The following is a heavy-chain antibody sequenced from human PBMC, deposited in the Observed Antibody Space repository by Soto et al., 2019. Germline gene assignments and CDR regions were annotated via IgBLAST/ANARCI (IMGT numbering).Heavy chain of an antibody. CDR3: ARGVLNSIYYGMDV. Sequence: GGSLRLSCAASGFTFSSYWMHWVRQAPGKGLVWVSRINSDGSSTSYADSVKGRFTISRDNAKNTLYLQMNSLRAEDTAVYYCARGVLNSIYYGMDVWGQGTTVTVSS. V-gene: IGHV3-74*01. D-gene: IGHD3-10*01. CDR1: GFTFSSYW. J-gene: IGHJ6*02. CDR2: INSDGSST.